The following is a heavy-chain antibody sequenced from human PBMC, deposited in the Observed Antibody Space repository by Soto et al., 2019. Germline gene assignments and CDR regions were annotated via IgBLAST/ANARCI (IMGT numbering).Heavy chain of an antibody. D-gene: IGHD6-13*01. CDR3: AKDERGYSSSWAPGY. V-gene: IGHV3-30*18. Sequence: GSLRLSCAASGFTYSSYGMHWVRQAPGKGLEWVAVISYDGSNKYYADSVKGRFTISRDNSKNTLYLQMNSLRAEDTAVYYCAKDERGYSSSWAPGYWGQGTLVTVSS. CDR2: ISYDGSNK. J-gene: IGHJ4*02. CDR1: GFTYSSYG.